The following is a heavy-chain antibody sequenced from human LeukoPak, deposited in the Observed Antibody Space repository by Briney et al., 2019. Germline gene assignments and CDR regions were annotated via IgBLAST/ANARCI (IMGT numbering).Heavy chain of an antibody. V-gene: IGHV1-2*06. D-gene: IGHD1-26*01. CDR1: GYTFTGYY. CDR3: ARDGVAPPNFVGAPNAFDI. Sequence: GASVKVSCKASGYTFTGYYMHWVRQAPGQGLEWMGRINPNGGGTNYAQKFQGRVTMTRDTSISTAYMELSRLRSDDTAVYYCARDGVAPPNFVGAPNAFDIWGQGTMVTVSS. J-gene: IGHJ3*02. CDR2: INPNGGGT.